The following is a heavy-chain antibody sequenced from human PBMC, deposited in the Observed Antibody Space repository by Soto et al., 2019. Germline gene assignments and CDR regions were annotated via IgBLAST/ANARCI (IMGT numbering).Heavy chain of an antibody. CDR1: GYIFAKYW. CDR3: ARIPDSSGATFDY. D-gene: IGHD3-22*01. V-gene: IGHV5-51*01. Sequence: PGESLKISCHTSGYIFAKYWIGWVRQMPGKGLEWMGVIYPGDSTTRYSPSFQGQVAISVDKSISTAYLQWSSLKASDIAIYFCARIPDSSGATFDYWGHGTLVTVSS. J-gene: IGHJ4*01. CDR2: IYPGDSTT.